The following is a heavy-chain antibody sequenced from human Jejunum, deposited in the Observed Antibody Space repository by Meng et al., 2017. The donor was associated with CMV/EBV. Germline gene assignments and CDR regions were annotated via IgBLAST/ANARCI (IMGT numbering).Heavy chain of an antibody. CDR1: GYTFTSYY. V-gene: IGHV1-46*01. Sequence: GYTFTSYYIHWVRQAPGQGLEWMGLINPSGGTTNLAQKFQDRVTMTRDTSTNTVYMELKSLKSEDTAVYYCARTTLDCTNGVCYEYWGQGTLVTVS. J-gene: IGHJ4*02. D-gene: IGHD2-8*01. CDR3: ARTTLDCTNGVCYEY. CDR2: INPSGGTT.